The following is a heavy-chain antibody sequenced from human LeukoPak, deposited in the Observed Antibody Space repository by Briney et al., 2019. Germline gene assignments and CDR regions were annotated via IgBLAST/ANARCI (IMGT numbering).Heavy chain of an antibody. D-gene: IGHD3-16*02. CDR2: INHSGST. CDR1: GGSFSGYY. Sequence: SETLSLTCAVYGGSFSGYYWSWIRQPPGKGLEWIGEINHSGSTNYNPSLKSRVTISVDTSKNQFSLKLSSVTAADTAVCYCARVRGHYDYVWGSYRTYYFDYWGQGTLVTVSS. V-gene: IGHV4-34*01. J-gene: IGHJ4*02. CDR3: ARVRGHYDYVWGSYRTYYFDY.